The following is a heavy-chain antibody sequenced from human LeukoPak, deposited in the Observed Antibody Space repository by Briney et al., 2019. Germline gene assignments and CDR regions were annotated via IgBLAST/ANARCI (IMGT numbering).Heavy chain of an antibody. D-gene: IGHD3-9*01. CDR1: GGSISSGDYY. J-gene: IGHJ4*02. CDR2: IYYSGST. Sequence: SETLSLTCTVSGGSISSGDYYWSWIRQPPGKGLEWIGYIYYSGSTYYNPSLKSRVTISVDTSKNQFSLKLSSVTAADTAVYYCAGSRRGWLRDYWGQGTLVTVSS. CDR3: AGSRRGWLRDY. V-gene: IGHV4-30-4*02.